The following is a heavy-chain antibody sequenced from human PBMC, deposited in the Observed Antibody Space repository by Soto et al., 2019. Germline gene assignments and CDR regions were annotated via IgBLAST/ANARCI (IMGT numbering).Heavy chain of an antibody. CDR3: ARSVGVGALYSGMDV. J-gene: IGHJ6*02. CDR2: IVPAYGKA. CDR1: GGTFRTYG. D-gene: IGHD3-16*01. V-gene: IGHV1-69*06. Sequence: QVQLEQSGAEVKKAGSSVKVSCKTSGGTFRTYGINWLRQAPGHGLEWMGGIVPAYGKADYAQGFQGRVTITVDKPTSTAYMELSSLGSEDPAVYYCARSVGVGALYSGMDVWGQGTTVSVSS.